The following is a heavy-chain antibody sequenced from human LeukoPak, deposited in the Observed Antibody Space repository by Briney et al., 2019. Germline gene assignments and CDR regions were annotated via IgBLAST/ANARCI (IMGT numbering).Heavy chain of an antibody. J-gene: IGHJ4*02. Sequence: GGSLRLSCAASGFTFSSYGMHWVRQAPGKGLEWVAFIRYDGSNKYYADSVKGRFTISRDNSKNTLYLQMNSLRVEDTAVYYCAKGREWELLLSYFDYWGQGTLVTVSS. CDR3: AKGREWELLLSYFDY. CDR2: IRYDGSNK. V-gene: IGHV3-30*02. CDR1: GFTFSSYG. D-gene: IGHD1-26*01.